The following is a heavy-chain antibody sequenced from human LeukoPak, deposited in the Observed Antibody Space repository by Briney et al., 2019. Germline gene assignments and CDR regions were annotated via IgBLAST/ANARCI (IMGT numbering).Heavy chain of an antibody. CDR2: INPSGGST. CDR1: GYTFTSYY. CDR3: ARDIWQLVLYYGMDV. V-gene: IGHV1-46*01. J-gene: IGHJ6*02. D-gene: IGHD6-13*01. Sequence: ASVKVSCKASGYTFTSYYMHWVRQAPGQGLEWTGKINPSGGSTSYAQKFQGRVTMTRDTSTSTVYMELSSLRSEDTAVYYCARDIWQLVLYYGMDVWGQGTTVTVSS.